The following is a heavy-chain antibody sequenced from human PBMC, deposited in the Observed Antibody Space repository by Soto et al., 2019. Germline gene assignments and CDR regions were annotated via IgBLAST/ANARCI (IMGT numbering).Heavy chain of an antibody. CDR1: VYNFTSYW. J-gene: IGHJ6*02. D-gene: IGHD3-3*01. Sequence: GESLKISWKGSVYNFTSYWIIWVRQMPGKGLEWMGNIDPTDSFTNYSPSFQGHVTISTDKSMSTAYLQWGTLKASDTAMYYCARRGYDFWSGLDVWGQGTTVTVSS. CDR2: IDPTDSFT. V-gene: IGHV5-10-1*01. CDR3: ARRGYDFWSGLDV.